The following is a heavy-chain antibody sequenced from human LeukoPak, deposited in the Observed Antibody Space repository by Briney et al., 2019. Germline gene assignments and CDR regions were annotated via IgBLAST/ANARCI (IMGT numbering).Heavy chain of an antibody. V-gene: IGHV1-69*04. CDR1: GGTFSSYA. D-gene: IGHD3-10*01. CDR2: IIPILGIA. Sequence: SVKVSCKASGGTFSSYAISWVRQAPGQGLEWMGRIIPILGIANYAQKFQGRVTITAVKSTSTAYMELSSLRSEDTAVYYCARAQTNYGSGSYYSPNWFDPWGQGTLVTVSS. J-gene: IGHJ5*02. CDR3: ARAQTNYGSGSYYSPNWFDP.